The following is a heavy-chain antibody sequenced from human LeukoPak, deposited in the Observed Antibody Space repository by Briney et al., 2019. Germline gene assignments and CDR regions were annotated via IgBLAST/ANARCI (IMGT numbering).Heavy chain of an antibody. CDR3: ARDKHYYDRSNYV. Sequence: GGSLRLSCAASGFTFNDYGMSWVRQGPGKGLEWVSGINWNGGTTGYADSVRGRFTISRDNAKNSLYLQMNSLRAEDTALYYCARDKHYYDRSNYVWGQGTLVTVSS. CDR2: INWNGGTT. CDR1: GFTFNDYG. J-gene: IGHJ4*02. D-gene: IGHD3-22*01. V-gene: IGHV3-20*04.